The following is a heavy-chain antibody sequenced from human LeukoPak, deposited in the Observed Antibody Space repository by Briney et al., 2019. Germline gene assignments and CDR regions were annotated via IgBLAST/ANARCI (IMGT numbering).Heavy chain of an antibody. CDR2: ISANNGNT. CDR3: ARGDSGYDFAPFDY. V-gene: IGHV1-18*01. Sequence: ASVKVSCKASGYTFSTFGITWVRQAPGQGLEWMGWISANNGNTNYAQKLQGRVTMTTDTSTSTAYMELRSLRSDDTAVYYCARGDSGYDFAPFDYWGQGTLVTVSS. D-gene: IGHD5-12*01. J-gene: IGHJ4*02. CDR1: GYTFSTFG.